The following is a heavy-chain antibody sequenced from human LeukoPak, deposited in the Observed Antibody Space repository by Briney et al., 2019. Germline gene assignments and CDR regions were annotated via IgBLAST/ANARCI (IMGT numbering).Heavy chain of an antibody. V-gene: IGHV4-59*01. Sequence: SETLSLTCTVSGGSISSYYWSWIRQPPGKGLEWIGYIYYSGSTNYNPSLKSRVTIPVDTSKNQFSLKLSSVTAADTAVYYCARSGGSSWYATNFDYWGQGTLVTVSS. CDR1: GGSISSYY. J-gene: IGHJ4*02. CDR3: ARSGGSSWYATNFDY. CDR2: IYYSGST. D-gene: IGHD6-13*01.